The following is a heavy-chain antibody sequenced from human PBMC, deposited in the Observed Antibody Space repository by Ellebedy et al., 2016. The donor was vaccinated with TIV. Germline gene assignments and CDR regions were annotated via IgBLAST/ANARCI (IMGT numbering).Heavy chain of an antibody. CDR2: LSSGGSTI. D-gene: IGHD2-2*01. J-gene: IGHJ6*02. Sequence: PGGSLRLSCAASGFTFSSYEMNWVRQAPGKGLEWVSFLSSGGSTIYYADSVKGRFTISRDNAKSSLYLQMNSLRAEDTAVYYCARGAGTSWTAMDVWGQGTTVTVSS. CDR1: GFTFSSYE. CDR3: ARGAGTSWTAMDV. V-gene: IGHV3-48*03.